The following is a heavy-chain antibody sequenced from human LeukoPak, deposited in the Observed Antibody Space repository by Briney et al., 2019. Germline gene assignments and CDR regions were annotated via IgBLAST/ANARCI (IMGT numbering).Heavy chain of an antibody. CDR1: GFTFSSYS. Sequence: GGSPRLSCAASGFTFSSYSMNWVRQAPGKGLEWVSSISSSSSYIYYADSVKGRFTISRDNAKNSLYLQMNSLRAEDTAVYYCARDKESRVGYSGYDFTGGQGTLVTVSS. CDR2: ISSSSSYI. CDR3: ARDKESRVGYSGYDFT. D-gene: IGHD5-12*01. J-gene: IGHJ4*02. V-gene: IGHV3-21*01.